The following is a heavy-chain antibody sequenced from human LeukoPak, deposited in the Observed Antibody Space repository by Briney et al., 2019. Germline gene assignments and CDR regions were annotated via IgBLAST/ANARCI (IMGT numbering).Heavy chain of an antibody. Sequence: GGSLRLSCAASGFTFSSYWMHRVRQAPGKGLVWVSRINSDGSSTSYADSVKGRFTISRDNAKNTLYLQMNSLRAEDTAVYYCARASEYYDFWSGYYPDAFDIWGQGTMVTVSS. D-gene: IGHD3-3*01. CDR3: ARASEYYDFWSGYYPDAFDI. J-gene: IGHJ3*02. V-gene: IGHV3-74*01. CDR1: GFTFSSYW. CDR2: INSDGSST.